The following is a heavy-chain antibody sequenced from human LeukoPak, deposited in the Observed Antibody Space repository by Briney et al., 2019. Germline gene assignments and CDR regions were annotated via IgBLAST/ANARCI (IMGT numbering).Heavy chain of an antibody. Sequence: ASVKVSCKASGYTFTSYDINWVRQATGQGLEWMGWMNPNSGSTGYAQKFQGRATITRNTSISTAYMELSSLRSEDTAVYYCAREAGTDAFDIWGQGTMVTVSS. CDR2: MNPNSGST. CDR1: GYTFTSYD. V-gene: IGHV1-8*03. D-gene: IGHD1-1*01. CDR3: AREAGTDAFDI. J-gene: IGHJ3*02.